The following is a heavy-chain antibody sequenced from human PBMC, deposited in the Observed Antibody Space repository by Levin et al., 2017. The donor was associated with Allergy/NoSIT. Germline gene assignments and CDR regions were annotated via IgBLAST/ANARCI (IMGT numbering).Heavy chain of an antibody. CDR2: INPNSGGT. V-gene: IGHV1-2*06. CDR1: GYTFTGYY. J-gene: IGHJ4*02. D-gene: IGHD1-1*01. Sequence: GESLKISCKASGYTFTGYYMHWVRQAPGQGLEWMGRINPNSGGTNYAQKFQGRVTMTRDTSISTAYMELSRLRSDDTAVYYCARDIGNGDYLDYWGQGTLVTVSS. CDR3: ARDIGNGDYLDY.